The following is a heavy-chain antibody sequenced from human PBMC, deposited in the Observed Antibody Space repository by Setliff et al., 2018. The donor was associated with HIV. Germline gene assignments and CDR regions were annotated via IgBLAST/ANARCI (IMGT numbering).Heavy chain of an antibody. V-gene: IGHV3-74*01. CDR3: VRDQYVCNGGRCYSNYFDK. CDR2: INTDGSDT. CDR1: GFTLNNYW. D-gene: IGHD2-15*01. Sequence: GGSLRLSCTASGFTLNNYWVHWVRQGPGKELVLVSRINTDGSDTDYANSVKGRFLISRDNAKNTVSLQMNSLRVEDTAVYYCVRDQYVCNGGRCYSNYFDKWGQGTVVTV. J-gene: IGHJ4*02.